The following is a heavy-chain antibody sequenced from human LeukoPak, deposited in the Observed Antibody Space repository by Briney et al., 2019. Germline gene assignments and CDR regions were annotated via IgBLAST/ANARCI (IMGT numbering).Heavy chain of an antibody. CDR2: IYYSGST. Sequence: SETLSLTCTVSGGSISSGGYYWSWIRQHPGKGLEWIGYIYYSGSTYYNPSLKSRVTIPVDTSKNQFSLKLSSVTAADTAVYYCARDLAVAGTGEDYYGMDVWGQGTTVTVSS. D-gene: IGHD6-19*01. V-gene: IGHV4-31*03. J-gene: IGHJ6*02. CDR3: ARDLAVAGTGEDYYGMDV. CDR1: GGSISSGGYY.